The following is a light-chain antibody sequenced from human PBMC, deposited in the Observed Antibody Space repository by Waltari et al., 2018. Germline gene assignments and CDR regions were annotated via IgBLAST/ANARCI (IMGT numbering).Light chain of an antibody. CDR2: KTS. J-gene: IGKJ1*01. V-gene: IGKV1-5*03. Sequence: DIQMTQSPSTLSASVGDRVTINCRASQSISDWLAWYQQKPGKAPELLIYKTSILESGVPSRFSGSGSGTEFTLTITSLQPDDFATYFCQHYNSYSPWTFGQGTKVEIK. CDR1: QSISDW. CDR3: QHYNSYSPWT.